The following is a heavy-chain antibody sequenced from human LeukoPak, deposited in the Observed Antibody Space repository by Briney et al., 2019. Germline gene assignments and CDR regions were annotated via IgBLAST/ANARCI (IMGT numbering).Heavy chain of an antibody. CDR1: GGSISNSSYY. J-gene: IGHJ6*02. Sequence: PSETLSLTCTVSGGSISNSSYYWGWIRQPPGKGLEWIGSMYYSGTTYYNPSLKSRATISVDTSENQCSLRLSSVTTADTAVYYCARHVYYGMDVWGQGTTVTVSS. CDR3: ARHVYYGMDV. CDR2: MYYSGTT. V-gene: IGHV4-39*01.